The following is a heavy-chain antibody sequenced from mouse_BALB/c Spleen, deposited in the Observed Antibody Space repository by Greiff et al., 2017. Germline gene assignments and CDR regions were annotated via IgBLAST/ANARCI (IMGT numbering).Heavy chain of an antibody. CDR3: ARNWDGFDY. CDR2: ISYSGST. J-gene: IGHJ2*01. CDR1: GYSITSDYA. Sequence: EVQRVESGPGLVKPSQSLSLTCTVTGYSITSDYAWNWIRQFPGNKLEWMGYISYSGSTSYNPSLKSRISITRDTSKNQFFLQLNSVTTEDTATYYCARNWDGFDYWGQGTTLTVSS. V-gene: IGHV3-2*02. D-gene: IGHD4-1*01.